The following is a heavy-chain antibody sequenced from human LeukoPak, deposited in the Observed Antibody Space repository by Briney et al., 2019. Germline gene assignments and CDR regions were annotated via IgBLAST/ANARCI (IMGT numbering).Heavy chain of an antibody. J-gene: IGHJ4*02. Sequence: PSKTLSLTCAVYGGSFSGYYWSWIRQPPGKGLEWIGEINHSRSTNYNPSLKSRITVSVDTSKNQFSLKLSSVTAADTAVYYCARVTGYRIEDYFDYWGQGTLVTVSS. V-gene: IGHV4-34*01. D-gene: IGHD6-13*01. CDR3: ARVTGYRIEDYFDY. CDR1: GGSFSGYY. CDR2: INHSRST.